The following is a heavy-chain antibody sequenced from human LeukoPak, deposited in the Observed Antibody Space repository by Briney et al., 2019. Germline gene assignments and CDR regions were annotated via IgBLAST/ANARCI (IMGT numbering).Heavy chain of an antibody. CDR3: ASSRDGYNTIEN. J-gene: IGHJ4*02. Sequence: ASVKVSCKASGYAFTSYYMHWVRQAPGQGLEWMGIINPSGGSTSYAQKFQGRVTMTRDTSTSTVYMELSSLRSEDTAVYYCASSRDGYNTIENWGQGTLVTVSS. CDR1: GYAFTSYY. D-gene: IGHD5-24*01. V-gene: IGHV1-46*01. CDR2: INPSGGST.